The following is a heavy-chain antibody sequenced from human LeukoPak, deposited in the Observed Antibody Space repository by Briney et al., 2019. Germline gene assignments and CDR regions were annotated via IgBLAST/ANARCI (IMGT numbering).Heavy chain of an antibody. D-gene: IGHD4-17*01. V-gene: IGHV3-30*18. CDR1: GFTFSSYG. CDR2: ISYDGSNK. Sequence: GRSLRLSCAASGFTFSSYGMHWVLQAPGKGLEWVAVISYDGSNKYYADSVKGRFTISRDNSKNTLYLQMNSLRAEDTAVYYCAKSSTVTSFDYWGQGTLVTVSS. J-gene: IGHJ4*02. CDR3: AKSSTVTSFDY.